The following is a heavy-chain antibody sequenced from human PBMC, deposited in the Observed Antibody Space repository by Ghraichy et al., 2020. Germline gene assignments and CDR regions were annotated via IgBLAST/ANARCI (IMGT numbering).Heavy chain of an antibody. CDR1: GFTFSNHL. J-gene: IGHJ3*02. CDR3: ARDGLYGGVWYDAFDI. V-gene: IGHV3-74*01. D-gene: IGHD6-19*01. CDR2: VYSDGSRI. Sequence: GSLNISCVASGFTFSNHLVHWVRQAPGKGLVWVSRVYSDGSRIGYADSVRGRFTISRDNAKNTLYLQMNSLRAEDTAIYYCARDGLYGGVWYDAFDIWGQGTMVTVYS.